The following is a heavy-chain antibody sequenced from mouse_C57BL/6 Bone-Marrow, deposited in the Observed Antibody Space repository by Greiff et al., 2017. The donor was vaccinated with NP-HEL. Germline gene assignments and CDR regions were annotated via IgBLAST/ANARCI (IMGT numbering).Heavy chain of an antibody. CDR3: GIMPEVYYGSSYYFDY. D-gene: IGHD1-1*01. Sequence: QVQLKESGAELARPGASVKMSCKASGYTFTSYTMHWVKQRPGQGLEWIGYINPSSGYTKYNQKFKDKATLTADKSSSTAYMQLSSLTSEDSAVYYGGIMPEVYYGSSYYFDYWGQGTTLTVSS. CDR2: INPSSGYT. J-gene: IGHJ2*01. V-gene: IGHV1-4*01. CDR1: GYTFTSYT.